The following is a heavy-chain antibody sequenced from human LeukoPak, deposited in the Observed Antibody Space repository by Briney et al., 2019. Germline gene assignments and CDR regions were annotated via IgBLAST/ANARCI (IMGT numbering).Heavy chain of an antibody. CDR3: AGIAVAVTKRTFDY. CDR2: IYYSGST. CDR1: GDSISSSSSY. J-gene: IGHJ4*02. Sequence: SETLSLTCTVSGDSISSSSSYWGWIRQPPGEGLEWIGSIYYSGSTYYNPSLKSRVTISVDTSKNQFSLKLSSVTAADTAVYYCAGIAVAVTKRTFDYWGQGTLVTVSS. D-gene: IGHD6-19*01. V-gene: IGHV4-39*07.